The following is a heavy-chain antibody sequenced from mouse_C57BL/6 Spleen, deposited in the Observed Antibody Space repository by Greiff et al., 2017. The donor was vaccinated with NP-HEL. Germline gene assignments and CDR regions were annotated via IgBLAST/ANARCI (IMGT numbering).Heavy chain of an antibody. Sequence: EVHLVESGGGLVKPGGSLKLSCAASGFTFSSYAMSWVRQTPEKRLEWVATISDGGSYTYYPDNVKGRFTISRDNAKNNLYLQMSHLKSEDTAMYYCARGGSNSYFDYWGQGTTLTVSS. CDR2: ISDGGSYT. CDR1: GFTFSSYA. D-gene: IGHD4-1*01. J-gene: IGHJ2*01. V-gene: IGHV5-4*01. CDR3: ARGGSNSYFDY.